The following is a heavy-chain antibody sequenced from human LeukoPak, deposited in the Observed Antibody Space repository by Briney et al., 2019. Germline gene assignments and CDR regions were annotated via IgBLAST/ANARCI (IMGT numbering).Heavy chain of an antibody. J-gene: IGHJ4*02. CDR2: SYYSGST. CDR3: QKTAYEILTGYYNVDY. Sequence: SETLSLTCTVSGGSISSSSSYWGWIRQPPGKGLEWIGSSYYSGSTYYNPSLKSRVTISVDTSKNQFSLKLSSVTAADTVFFFKQKTAYEILTGYYNVDYWGQGTLVTVSS. D-gene: IGHD3-9*01. CDR1: GGSISSSSSY. V-gene: IGHV4-39*01.